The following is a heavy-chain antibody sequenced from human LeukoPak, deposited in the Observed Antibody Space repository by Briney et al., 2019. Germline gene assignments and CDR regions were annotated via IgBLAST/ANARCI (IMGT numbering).Heavy chain of an antibody. CDR1: GGSISTYS. CDR2: INYSETT. V-gene: IGHV4-59*01. J-gene: IGHJ4*02. Sequence: SETLSLTCTVSGGSISTYSCSWIRQPPGKGLEWIGFINYSETTNYNPSLKSRVTISIDTSKNQFSLKLTSVTAADTAVYYCARGRDYWGQGTLVTVSP. CDR3: ARGRDY.